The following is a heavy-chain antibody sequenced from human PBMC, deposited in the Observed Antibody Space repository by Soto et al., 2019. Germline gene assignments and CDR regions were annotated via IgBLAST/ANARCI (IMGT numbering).Heavy chain of an antibody. D-gene: IGHD6-6*01. Sequence: ASVKVSCKASGYTFRYYAIHWVRPAPGHSLEWMGWIIPGSGDTKYSPRFQGRVTITWDTSASTAYMERSSLRSEDTADYFCARDESSSRSFDYWGQGTRVTVS. CDR2: IIPGSGDT. CDR3: ARDESSSRSFDY. V-gene: IGHV1-3*01. J-gene: IGHJ4*02. CDR1: GYTFRYYA.